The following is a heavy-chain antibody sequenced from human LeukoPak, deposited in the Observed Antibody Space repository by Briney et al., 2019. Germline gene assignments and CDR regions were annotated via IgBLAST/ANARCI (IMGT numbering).Heavy chain of an antibody. CDR2: IYYSGST. CDR3: ARVDFHCGGDCYPDAFDI. V-gene: IGHV4-59*01. Sequence: SETLSLTCTVSGGSISSYYWSWIQQPPGKGLEWIGYIYYSGSTNYNPSLKSRVTISVDTSKNQFSLKLSSVTAADTAVYYCARVDFHCGGDCYPDAFDIWGQGTMVIVSS. D-gene: IGHD2-21*02. CDR1: GGSISSYY. J-gene: IGHJ3*02.